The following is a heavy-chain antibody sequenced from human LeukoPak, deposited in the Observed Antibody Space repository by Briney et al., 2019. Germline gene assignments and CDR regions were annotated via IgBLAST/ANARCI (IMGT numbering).Heavy chain of an antibody. CDR1: GYSISSGYY. Sequence: KTSETLSLTCTVSGYSISSGYYWGWIRQPPGKGLEWIGSIYHSGTTYYNPSLKSRVTISVDTPKNQFSLKLSSVTAADTAVYYCARDRAALIGFHYWGQGTPVTVSS. CDR3: ARDRAALIGFHY. CDR2: IYHSGTT. D-gene: IGHD2-15*01. V-gene: IGHV4-38-2*02. J-gene: IGHJ4*02.